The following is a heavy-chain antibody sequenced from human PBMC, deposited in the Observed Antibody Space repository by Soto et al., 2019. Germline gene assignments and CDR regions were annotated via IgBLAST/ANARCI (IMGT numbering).Heavy chain of an antibody. Sequence: QVQLQESGPGLVKPSETLSLTCSVSGGSISSYYWNWIRQPPGKGLEWIGYIYYSGXXXYXXXXXXXXXXXXXXXXXXXXXXXXXXXXXXTAVYYCARGGSLLRYFDVDAFDIWGXXT. CDR2: IYYSGXX. J-gene: IGHJ3*02. D-gene: IGHD3-10*01. CDR1: GGSISSYY. V-gene: IGHV4-59*01. CDR3: ARGGSLLRYFDVDAFDI.